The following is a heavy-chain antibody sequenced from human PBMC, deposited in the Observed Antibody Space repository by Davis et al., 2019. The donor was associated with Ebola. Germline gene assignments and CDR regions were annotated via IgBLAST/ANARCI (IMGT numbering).Heavy chain of an antibody. CDR3: ARASIVGATPFDY. CDR2: IYYSGST. D-gene: IGHD1-26*01. Sequence: ESLKLSCPASGFTFSSYPMSWIRQPPGKGLEWIGYIYYSGSTNYNPSLKSRVTISVDTSKNQFSLKLSSVTAADTAVYYCARASIVGATPFDYWGQGTLVTVSS. V-gene: IGHV4-59*01. CDR1: GFTFSSYP. J-gene: IGHJ4*02.